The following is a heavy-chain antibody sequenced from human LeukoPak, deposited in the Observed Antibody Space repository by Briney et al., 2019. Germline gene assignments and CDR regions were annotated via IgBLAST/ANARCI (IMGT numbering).Heavy chain of an antibody. Sequence: EGSLRLSCAASGFTFSSYWMSWVRQAPGKGLEWVANIKQDGSEKYYVDSVKGRFTISRDNAKNSLYLQMNSLRAEDTAVYYCARDSLYLNWNYHYGMDVWGQGTTVTVSS. CDR2: IKQDGSEK. D-gene: IGHD1-1*01. J-gene: IGHJ6*02. V-gene: IGHV3-7*01. CDR1: GFTFSSYW. CDR3: ARDSLYLNWNYHYGMDV.